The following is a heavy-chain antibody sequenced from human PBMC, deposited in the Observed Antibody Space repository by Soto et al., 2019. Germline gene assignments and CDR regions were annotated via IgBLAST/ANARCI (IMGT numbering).Heavy chain of an antibody. D-gene: IGHD3-3*01. J-gene: IGHJ6*02. CDR2: ISYDGTTK. CDR1: GFIFSSFG. CDR3: AKDLAVGYYYFWSGYYGGMDV. Sequence: GGPLRLSCAAPGFIFSSFGMHWVRQAPAKGLEWVAVISYDGTTKYYADSVKGRFTISRDNSKNTLYLQMNSLRAEDTAVYYCAKDLAVGYYYFWSGYYGGMDVWGQGTTVTVSS. V-gene: IGHV3-30*18.